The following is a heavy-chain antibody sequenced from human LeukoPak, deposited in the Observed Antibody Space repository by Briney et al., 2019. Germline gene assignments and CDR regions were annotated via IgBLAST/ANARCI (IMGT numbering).Heavy chain of an antibody. J-gene: IGHJ6*02. CDR2: IYYSGST. Sequence: SENLSLTCTVSGGSISSYYWSWIRQPPGKGLEWIGYIYYSGSTNYNPSLKSRVTISVDTSKNQFSLKLSSVTAADTAVYYCARDGAILTGRAYYYGMDVWGQGTTVTVSS. CDR1: GGSISSYY. D-gene: IGHD3-9*01. CDR3: ARDGAILTGRAYYYGMDV. V-gene: IGHV4-59*01.